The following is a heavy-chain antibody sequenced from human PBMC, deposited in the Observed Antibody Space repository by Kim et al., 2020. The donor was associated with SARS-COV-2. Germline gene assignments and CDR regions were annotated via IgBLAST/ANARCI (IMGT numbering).Heavy chain of an antibody. Sequence: GGSLRLSCAASGFTFSSYEMNWVRQAPGKGLEWVSYISSSGSTIYYADSVKGRFTISRDNAKNSLYLQMNSLRAEDTAVYYCARDSFDDYGDLWAYYFDYWGQGTLVTVSS. CDR2: ISSSGSTI. CDR3: ARDSFDDYGDLWAYYFDY. CDR1: GFTFSSYE. J-gene: IGHJ4*02. D-gene: IGHD4-17*01. V-gene: IGHV3-48*03.